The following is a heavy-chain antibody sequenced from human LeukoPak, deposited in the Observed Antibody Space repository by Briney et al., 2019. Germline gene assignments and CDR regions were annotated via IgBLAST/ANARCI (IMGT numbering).Heavy chain of an antibody. CDR3: VLLSLTPG. CDR1: AFTYSTYW. D-gene: IGHD2-8*01. V-gene: IGHV3-74*01. CDR2: ISYDGDNT. J-gene: IGHJ4*02. Sequence: PGGSLRLSCAASAFTYSTYWMHWVRQAPGKELVWVSRISYDGDNTNYADSVKGRFTISRDNAKNTLYLQMDSLRPEDTAVYYCVLLSLTPGWGQGTLVTVSS.